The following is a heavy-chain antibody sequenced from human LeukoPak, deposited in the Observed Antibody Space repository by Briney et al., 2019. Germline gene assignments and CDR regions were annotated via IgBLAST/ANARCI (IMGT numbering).Heavy chain of an antibody. D-gene: IGHD3-10*01. J-gene: IGHJ3*01. Sequence: PGGSLRLSCAGSGFSFSNDWMHWVRQGPGKGLVWVSRINDDETVMEYADSVKGRFTISKDNAKNMMYLQMNSLRVEDTAVYYCARSGWGSYYPMWGQGTMVTVFS. CDR2: INDDETVM. V-gene: IGHV3-74*03. CDR1: GFSFSNDW. CDR3: ARSGWGSYYPM.